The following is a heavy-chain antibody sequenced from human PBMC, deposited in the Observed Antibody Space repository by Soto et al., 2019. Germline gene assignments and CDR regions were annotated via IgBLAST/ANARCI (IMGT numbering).Heavy chain of an antibody. V-gene: IGHV4-34*01. CDR1: GGSFSGYY. J-gene: IGHJ4*02. CDR2: INHSGST. Sequence: SETLSLTCAVYGGSFSGYYWSWIRQPPGKGLEWIGEINHSGSTNYNPSLKSRVTISVDTSKNQFSPKLSSVTAADTAVYYCARFDSLAGDIVDYWGQGTLVTVSS. CDR3: ARFDSLAGDIVDY. D-gene: IGHD3-16*01.